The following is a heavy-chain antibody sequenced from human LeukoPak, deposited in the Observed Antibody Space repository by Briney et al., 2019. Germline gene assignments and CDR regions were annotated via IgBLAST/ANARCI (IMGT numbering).Heavy chain of an antibody. CDR2: ISSRQNDI. CDR3: AREVGSGWNYFDL. J-gene: IGHJ4*02. V-gene: IGHV3-21*01. CDR1: GFSFSSFN. D-gene: IGHD6-19*01. Sequence: GGSLRLSCAASGFSFSSFNMNWVRQTPGKGLECVSSISSRQNDIQYADSLEGRFTVSRDNAKNSLYLQMNSLRAEDTAVYFCAREVGSGWNYFDLWGQGTLVTVSS.